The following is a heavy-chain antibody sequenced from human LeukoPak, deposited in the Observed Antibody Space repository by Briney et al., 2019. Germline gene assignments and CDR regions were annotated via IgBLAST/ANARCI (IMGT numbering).Heavy chain of an antibody. CDR2: VYYSGST. J-gene: IGHJ4*02. D-gene: IGHD1-20*01. CDR1: GGSISSSSYY. V-gene: IGHV4-39*07. Sequence: PSETLSLTCTVSGGSISSSSYYWGWIRQPPGKGLEWIGSVYYSGSTYYNPSLKSRVTISVDTSKNQFSLKLSSVTPEDTAVYYCARGFSGDNWNFDYWGQGTLVTVSS. CDR3: ARGFSGDNWNFDY.